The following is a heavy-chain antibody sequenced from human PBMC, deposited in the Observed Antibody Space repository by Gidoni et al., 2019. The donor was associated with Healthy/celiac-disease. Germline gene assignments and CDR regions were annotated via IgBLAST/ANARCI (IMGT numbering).Heavy chain of an antibody. CDR2: INSDGSST. V-gene: IGHV3-74*01. D-gene: IGHD6-19*01. CDR3: ARGAVAGKNRGYWYFDL. Sequence: EVQLVESGGGLVQPGGSLRLSCAASGFTFSSSWMHWVRQAPGKGLVWVSRINSDGSSTSYADSVKGRFTISRDNAKNTLYLQMNSLRAEDTAVYYCARGAVAGKNRGYWYFDLWGRGTLVTVSS. CDR1: GFTFSSSW. J-gene: IGHJ2*01.